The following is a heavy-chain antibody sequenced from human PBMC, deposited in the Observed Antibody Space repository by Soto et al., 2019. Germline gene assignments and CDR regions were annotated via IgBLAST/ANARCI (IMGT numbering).Heavy chain of an antibody. CDR3: AKGDNGAYYYGMDV. D-gene: IGHD1-20*01. CDR2: ISGSGGST. CDR1: GFTFSSYA. J-gene: IGHJ6*02. V-gene: IGHV3-23*01. Sequence: GGSLRLSCAASGFTFSSYAMSWVRQAPGKGLEWVSAISGSGGSTYYADSVKGRFTISRDNSKNTLYLQMNSLRAEDTAVYYCAKGDNGAYYYGMDVSGHGTTVTVSS.